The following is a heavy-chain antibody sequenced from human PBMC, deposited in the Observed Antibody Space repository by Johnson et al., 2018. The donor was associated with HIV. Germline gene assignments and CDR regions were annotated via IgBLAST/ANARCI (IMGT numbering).Heavy chain of an antibody. D-gene: IGHD6-13*01. Sequence: VQLVESGGGVVQPGRSLRLSCAASGFTFSSYGMHWVRQAPGKGLEWVAVIWYDGSNKYYADSVKGRFTISRDNSKKTLYLQMNSLRAEDTAVYYYAKDRRSSSLDAFDIWGQGTMVTVSS. CDR1: GFTFSSYG. J-gene: IGHJ3*02. CDR2: IWYDGSNK. V-gene: IGHV3-33*06. CDR3: AKDRRSSSLDAFDI.